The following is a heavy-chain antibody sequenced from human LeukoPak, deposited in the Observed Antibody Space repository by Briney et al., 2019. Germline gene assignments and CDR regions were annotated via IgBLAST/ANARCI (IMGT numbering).Heavy chain of an antibody. V-gene: IGHV3-30*02. CDR2: IRYDGSNK. Sequence: PGGSLRLSCAASGFTFSSYGMHWVRQAPGKGLEWVAFIRYDGSNKYYADSVKGRFTISRDNSKNTLYLQMNSLRAEDTAVYYCAKFWTDSSSWYREVPFDYWGQGTLVTVSS. CDR3: AKFWTDSSSWYREVPFDY. D-gene: IGHD6-13*01. CDR1: GFTFSSYG. J-gene: IGHJ4*02.